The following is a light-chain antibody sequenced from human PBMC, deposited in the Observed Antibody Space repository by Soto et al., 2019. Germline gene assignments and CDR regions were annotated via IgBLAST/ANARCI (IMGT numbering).Light chain of an antibody. CDR3: CSYAGSYTHYV. J-gene: IGLJ1*01. V-gene: IGLV2-11*01. Sequence: SALTQPRSVSGSPGQSVTISCTGTSGDVGGYNYVSWYQEHPGKAPKLMIYDVSKRPSGVPDRFSGSKSGNTASLTISGLQAEDEADYYCCSYAGSYTHYVFGTGTKVTVL. CDR1: SGDVGGYNY. CDR2: DVS.